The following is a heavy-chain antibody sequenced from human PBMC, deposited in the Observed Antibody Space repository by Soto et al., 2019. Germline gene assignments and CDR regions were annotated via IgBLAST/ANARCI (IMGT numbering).Heavy chain of an antibody. CDR1: GCTFSSYA. CDR2: IIPIFGTA. V-gene: IGHV1-69*13. Sequence: SVKVSFKASGCTFSSYAISWVRQAPGQGLEWMGGIIPIFGTANYAQKFQGRVTITADESTSTAYMELSSLRSEDTAVYYCARESGYYDILTGYYKPYYYYGMDVWGQGTTVTVSS. CDR3: ARESGYYDILTGYYKPYYYYGMDV. J-gene: IGHJ6*02. D-gene: IGHD3-9*01.